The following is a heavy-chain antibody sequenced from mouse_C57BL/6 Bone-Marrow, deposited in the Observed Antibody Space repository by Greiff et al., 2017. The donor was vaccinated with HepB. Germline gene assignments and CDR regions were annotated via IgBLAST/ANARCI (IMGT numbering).Heavy chain of an antibody. J-gene: IGHJ3*01. Sequence: VQLQQSGPGLVAPSQRLSIPCTVPGFSLTSYGVHWVRQPPGKGLEWLVVIWSDGSTTYNSALKSRLSISKDNSKSQVFLKMNSLQTDDTAIYYCARHGAYYYGSCPFAHWGQGTLVIVSA. CDR3: ARHGAYYYGSCPFAH. CDR2: IWSDGST. D-gene: IGHD1-1*01. CDR1: GFSLTSYG. V-gene: IGHV2-6-1*01.